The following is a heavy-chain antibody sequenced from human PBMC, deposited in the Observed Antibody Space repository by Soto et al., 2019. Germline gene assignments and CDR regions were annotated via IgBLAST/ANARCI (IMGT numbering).Heavy chain of an antibody. CDR2: IFYSGST. J-gene: IGHJ4*02. CDR3: SRRESYDILTGYYHFDY. Sequence: SETLSLTCTVSGGSISSSSHYWGWIRQPPGKGLEWIGSIFYSGSTSYNPSIKSRVTISVDTSKNQFSLKLSSVTAADTAVYYCSRRESYDILTGYYHFDYWGQGTLVTVSS. D-gene: IGHD3-9*01. V-gene: IGHV4-39*01. CDR1: GGSISSSSHY.